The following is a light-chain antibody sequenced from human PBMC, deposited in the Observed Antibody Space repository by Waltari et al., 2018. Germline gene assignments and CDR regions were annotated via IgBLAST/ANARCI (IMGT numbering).Light chain of an antibody. CDR1: QGISSW. Sequence: DIQMTQSPSSVSATVGDRVTITCRARQGISSWLAWYQLKPGKAPKVLIFAASRLQRGVPSRFSGTGSEKDFTLAIRSLQPEDFAPYYCQQAESYPYTFGQGTKLEI. V-gene: IGKV1-12*02. J-gene: IGKJ2*01. CDR2: AAS. CDR3: QQAESYPYT.